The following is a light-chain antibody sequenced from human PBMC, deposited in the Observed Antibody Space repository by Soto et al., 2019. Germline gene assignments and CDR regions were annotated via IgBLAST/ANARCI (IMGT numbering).Light chain of an antibody. CDR3: QQYGTSPPT. J-gene: IGKJ1*01. Sequence: EIVLTQSPGTLSFSPGERATLSCKASQSVSSNFLAWYQRKPGQAPRLLIYGASYRASDITYRFSGGGSGTDFTLTITRLEPEDFAIYYCQQYGTSPPTLGQGTKVEI. V-gene: IGKV3-20*01. CDR2: GAS. CDR1: QSVSSNF.